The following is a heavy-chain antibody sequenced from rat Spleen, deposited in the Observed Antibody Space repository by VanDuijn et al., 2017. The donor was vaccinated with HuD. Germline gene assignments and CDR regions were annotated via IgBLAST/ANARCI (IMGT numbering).Heavy chain of an antibody. CDR1: GFTFSDYA. CDR2: ITNTGGST. V-gene: IGHV5-7*01. CDR3: ATTPGRPFAY. Sequence: EVQLVESGGGLVQPGRSMKLSCAASGFTFSDYAMAWVRQAPKKGLEWVATITNTGGSTYYPDSVKGRFTISRDNAKTTLFLQMDSLRSEDTATYYCATTPGRPFAYWGQGTLVTVSS. D-gene: IGHD5-1*01. J-gene: IGHJ3*01.